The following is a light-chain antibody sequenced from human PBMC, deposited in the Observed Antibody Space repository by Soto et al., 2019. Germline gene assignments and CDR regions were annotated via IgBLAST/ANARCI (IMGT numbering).Light chain of an antibody. CDR2: SAS. CDR1: QSMSTNY. CDR3: QQYGRT. J-gene: IGKJ5*01. V-gene: IGKV3-20*01. Sequence: EIVLTQSPGTLSLSPGEIATLSCRASQSMSTNYLAWYQQKPGQAPRLLIYSASSRATGIPDRFSGSGSGTDFTLTISRLEPEDFALYYCQQYGRTFGQGTRLEIK.